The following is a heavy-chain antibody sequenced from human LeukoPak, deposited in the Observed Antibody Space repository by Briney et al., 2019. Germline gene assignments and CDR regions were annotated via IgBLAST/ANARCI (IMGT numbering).Heavy chain of an antibody. CDR2: ISSNGGTI. D-gene: IGHD6-13*01. Sequence: GGSLRLSCEAAGFTFSRYAMSWVRQAPGKGLELVSSISSNGGTIHYADSVRGRFTISRDNAKNSLYLEMNSLRAEDTALYHCVAIGAAALLNDDFSGPFDYWGQGTLVTVSS. CDR3: VAIGAAALLNDDFSGPFDY. CDR1: GFTFSRYA. J-gene: IGHJ4*02. V-gene: IGHV3-23*01.